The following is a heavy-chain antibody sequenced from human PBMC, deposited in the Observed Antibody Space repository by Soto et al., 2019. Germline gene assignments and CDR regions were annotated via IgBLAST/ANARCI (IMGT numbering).Heavy chain of an antibody. CDR3: ARGYCISTSCSYRDDALAF. J-gene: IGHJ3*01. Sequence: SVKVSCKASGGTFSSYAISWVRQAPGQGLEWMGGIIPIFGTANYAQKFQGRVTITADESTSTAYMELSSLRSEDTAVYYCARGYCISTSCSYRDDALAFWGQGSMVTGS. V-gene: IGHV1-69*13. CDR1: GGTFSSYA. D-gene: IGHD2-2*01. CDR2: IIPIFGTA.